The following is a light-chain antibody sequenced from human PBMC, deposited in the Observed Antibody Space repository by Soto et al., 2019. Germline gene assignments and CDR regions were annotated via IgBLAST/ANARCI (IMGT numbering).Light chain of an antibody. V-gene: IGLV1-40*01. CDR3: QSYDSSLSGSRV. Sequence: SVLTQPPSVSGAPGQRVTISCTGGSSNIGAGYDVHWYQQLPGTAPKLLIYGNSNRPSGVPDRFSGSKSGTSASLAITGLQAEDEADYYCQSYDSSLSGSRVFGTGTKLTVL. CDR1: SSNIGAGYD. CDR2: GNS. J-gene: IGLJ1*01.